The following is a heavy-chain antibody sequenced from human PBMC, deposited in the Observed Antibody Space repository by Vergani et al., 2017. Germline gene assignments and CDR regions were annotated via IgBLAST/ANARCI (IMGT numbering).Heavy chain of an antibody. CDR1: GGSISSYY. CDR3: ARGPGWASTVTTEGAGDY. V-gene: IGHV4-59*12. D-gene: IGHD4-17*01. CDR2: IYYSGST. Sequence: QVQLQESGPGLVKPSETLSLTCTVSGGSISSYYWSWIRQPPGKGLEWIGYIYYSGSTYYNPSLKSRVTISVDTSKNQFSLKLSSVTAADTAVYYCARGPGWASTVTTEGAGDYWGQGTLVTVSS. J-gene: IGHJ4*02.